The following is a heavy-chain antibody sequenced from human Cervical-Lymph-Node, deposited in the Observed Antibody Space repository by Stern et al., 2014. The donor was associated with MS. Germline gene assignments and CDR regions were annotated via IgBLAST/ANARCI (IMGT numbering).Heavy chain of an antibody. CDR2: IIPMFGTT. CDR3: ARRDYYYSSGYYGDALDI. CDR1: GGTFSSYA. V-gene: IGHV1-69*01. Sequence: QMQLVQSGAEVKKPGSSVKVSCKASGGTFSSYAISWVRQAPGRGLEWMGEIIPMFGTTKYAQKFQGRVTIIADGSTTTAYMELSSLRSEDTAIYYCARRDYYYSSGYYGDALDIWGQGTMVTVSS. D-gene: IGHD3-22*01. J-gene: IGHJ3*02.